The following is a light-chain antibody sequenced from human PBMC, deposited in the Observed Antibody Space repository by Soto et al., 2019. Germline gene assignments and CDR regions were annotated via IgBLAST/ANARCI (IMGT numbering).Light chain of an antibody. J-gene: IGKJ5*01. Sequence: EIVLTHSPATLSLSRWEIATLSCRASQSVSSYLAWYQQKPGQAPRLLIYDASNRATGIPARFSGSGSGTDFTLTISSLEPEDFAVYYCQQRSNWPPITFGQGTRLEIK. CDR2: DAS. CDR3: QQRSNWPPIT. V-gene: IGKV3-11*01. CDR1: QSVSSY.